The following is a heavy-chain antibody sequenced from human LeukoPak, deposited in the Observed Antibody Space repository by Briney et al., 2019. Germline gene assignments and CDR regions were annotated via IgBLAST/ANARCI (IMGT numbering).Heavy chain of an antibody. V-gene: IGHV3-23*01. CDR1: GFTFSSYA. D-gene: IGHD3-3*01. CDR2: ISGSGGST. Sequence: GGSLRLSCAASGFTFSSYAMSWVRQAPGKGLEWVSAISGSGGSTYYADSVKGRFTISRDNAKNTLYLQMNSLRAEDTAVYYCARELIYPNWFDPWGQGTLVTVSS. CDR3: ARELIYPNWFDP. J-gene: IGHJ5*02.